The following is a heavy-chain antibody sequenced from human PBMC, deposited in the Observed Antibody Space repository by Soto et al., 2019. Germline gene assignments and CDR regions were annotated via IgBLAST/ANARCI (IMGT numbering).Heavy chain of an antibody. CDR1: GFTFSNYA. CDR2: ISGNGDHT. CDR3: AKRIKNSSGWYADY. J-gene: IGHJ4*02. V-gene: IGHV3-23*01. Sequence: GGSLRLSCAASGFTFSNYAMSWVRQAPGKGLEWVSAISGNGDHTYYADSVKGRFTSSRDNSKNTLYLQMNSLRAEDTAIYYCAKRIKNSSGWYADYWGQGTLVTVSS. D-gene: IGHD6-19*01.